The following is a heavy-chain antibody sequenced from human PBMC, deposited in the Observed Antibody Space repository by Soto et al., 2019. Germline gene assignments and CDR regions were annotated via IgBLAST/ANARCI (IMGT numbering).Heavy chain of an antibody. V-gene: IGHV3-74*01. CDR1: GFTFSSYW. Sequence: EVQLVESGGGLVQPGGSLRLSCAASGFTFSSYWMHWVRQAPGKGLVWVSRINSDGSSTSYADSVKGRFTISRDNAKNTLYLRMNSLRAEDTAVYYCANPGYSSGWISNFDYWGQGTLVTVSS. J-gene: IGHJ4*02. D-gene: IGHD6-19*01. CDR3: ANPGYSSGWISNFDY. CDR2: INSDGSST.